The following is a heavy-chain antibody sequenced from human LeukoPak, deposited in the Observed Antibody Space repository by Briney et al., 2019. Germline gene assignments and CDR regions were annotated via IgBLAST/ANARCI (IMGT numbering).Heavy chain of an antibody. J-gene: IGHJ4*02. CDR2: ISASGGNT. CDR3: ARRTYDDILTGYYFDY. CDR1: GFTFSSYA. V-gene: IGHV3-23*01. Sequence: GGSLRLSCAASGFTFSSYAMSWVRQAPGKGLEWVSAISASGGNTLYADSVKGRFTIYRDNSKNTLYLQMNSLRAEDTAVYYCARRTYDDILTGYYFDYWGQGTLVTVSS. D-gene: IGHD3-9*01.